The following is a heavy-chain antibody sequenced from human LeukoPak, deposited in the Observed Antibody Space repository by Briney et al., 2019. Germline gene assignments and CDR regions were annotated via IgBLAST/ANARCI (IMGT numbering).Heavy chain of an antibody. Sequence: SETLSLTCAVYGVSFSGYYWSWIRQPPGKGLEWIGEINHSGSTNYNPSLKSRVTISVDTSKNQFSLKLSSVTAAGTAVYYCARDRDYYYGSGSYYYYWGQGTLVTVSS. D-gene: IGHD3-10*01. CDR2: INHSGST. CDR3: ARDRDYYYGSGSYYYY. J-gene: IGHJ4*02. V-gene: IGHV4-34*01. CDR1: GVSFSGYY.